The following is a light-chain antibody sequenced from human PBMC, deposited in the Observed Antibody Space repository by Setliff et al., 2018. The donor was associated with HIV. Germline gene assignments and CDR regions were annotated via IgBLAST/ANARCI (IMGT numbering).Light chain of an antibody. CDR3: QSYDSSNPSWV. CDR1: SGSIASNY. Sequence: NFMLTQPHSVSESPGKTVTISCTCSSGSIASNYVQWYQQRPGSSPTTVIYEDNQRPSGVPDRFSGSIDSSSNSASLTISGLKTEDEADYYCQSYDSSNPSWVFGGGTKVTV. CDR2: EDN. J-gene: IGLJ3*02. V-gene: IGLV6-57*01.